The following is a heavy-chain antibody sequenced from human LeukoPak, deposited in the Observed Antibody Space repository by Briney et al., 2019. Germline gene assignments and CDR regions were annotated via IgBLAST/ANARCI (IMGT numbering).Heavy chain of an antibody. CDR1: GGTFIRYT. V-gene: IGHV1-69*05. J-gene: IGHJ5*02. CDR2: IIPMFGTA. CDR3: ATRPYYDSSGYLLT. Sequence: ASVKVSCKASGGTFIRYTISWVRQAPGQGLEWMGRIIPMFGTANYAQKFQGRVTITTDESTSTAYMELSSLRSEDTAVYYCATRPYYDSSGYLLTWGQGTLVTVSS. D-gene: IGHD3-22*01.